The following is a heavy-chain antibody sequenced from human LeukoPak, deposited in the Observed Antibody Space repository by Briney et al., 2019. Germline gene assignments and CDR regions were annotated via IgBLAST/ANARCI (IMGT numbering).Heavy chain of an antibody. Sequence: SETLSHTCTDPGGSISSSSYYWGWIRQPPGKGLEWIGTIYYSGSAYYNPSLKSRVTMSVDTSKNHFSLKLSSVTAADTAVYYCATIYYYGSGTYLAPWGQGTLVTVSS. CDR1: GGSISSSSYY. CDR2: IYYSGSA. D-gene: IGHD3-10*01. V-gene: IGHV4-39*02. CDR3: ATIYYYGSGTYLAP. J-gene: IGHJ4*02.